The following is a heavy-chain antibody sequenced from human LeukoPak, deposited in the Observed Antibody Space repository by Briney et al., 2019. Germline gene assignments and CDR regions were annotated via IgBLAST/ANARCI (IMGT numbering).Heavy chain of an antibody. CDR3: AREQGYCSGGSCYRRVYYYYGMDV. J-gene: IGHJ6*02. D-gene: IGHD2-15*01. CDR1: GGSFSGYY. Sequence: SETLSLTCAVYGGSFSGYYWSWIRQPPGKGLEWIGEINHSGSTKYNPSLKSRVTISVDTSKNQFSLKLSSVTAADTAVCYCAREQGYCSGGSCYRRVYYYYGMDVWGQGTTVTVSS. V-gene: IGHV4-34*01. CDR2: INHSGST.